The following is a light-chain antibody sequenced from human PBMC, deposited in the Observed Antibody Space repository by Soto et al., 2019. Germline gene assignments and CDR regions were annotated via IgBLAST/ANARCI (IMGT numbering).Light chain of an antibody. Sequence: DIQMTQSPSSLPASVGDRVTITCRASQGISTYLAWYQHKPGKLPKLLIYAASTLQSGVPSRFSGSGSGTDFTLTISSLQPEDAATYYCQKYNNAPLPCGQGTKVEI. V-gene: IGKV1-27*01. CDR1: QGISTY. CDR3: QKYNNAPLP. CDR2: AAS. J-gene: IGKJ1*01.